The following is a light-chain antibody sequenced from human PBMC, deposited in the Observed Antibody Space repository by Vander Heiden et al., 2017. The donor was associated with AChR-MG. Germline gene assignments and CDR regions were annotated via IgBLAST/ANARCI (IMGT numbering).Light chain of an antibody. Sequence: SSVLTQPPSVSVAPGKTARITCGGNNIGSKSVHWDQQKPGQPPVLVIYYDSDRPSGIPERFSGSNSGNTATLTISRVEAGDEADYYCQVWDSSSDPSWVFGGGTELTVL. CDR3: QVWDSSSDPSWV. V-gene: IGLV3-21*04. CDR2: YDS. J-gene: IGLJ3*02. CDR1: NIGSKS.